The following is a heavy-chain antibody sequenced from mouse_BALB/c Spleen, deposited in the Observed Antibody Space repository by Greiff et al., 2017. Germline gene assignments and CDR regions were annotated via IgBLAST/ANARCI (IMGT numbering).Heavy chain of an antibody. Sequence: EVMLVESGTVLARPGASVKMSCKASGYSFTSYWMHWVKQRPGQGLEWIGAIYPGNSDTSYNQKFKGKAKLTAVTSASTAYMELSSLTNEDSAVYYCTRLGYGSSYYAMDYWGQGTSVTVSS. V-gene: IGHV1-5*01. D-gene: IGHD1-1*01. CDR3: TRLGYGSSYYAMDY. J-gene: IGHJ4*01. CDR1: GYSFTSYW. CDR2: IYPGNSDT.